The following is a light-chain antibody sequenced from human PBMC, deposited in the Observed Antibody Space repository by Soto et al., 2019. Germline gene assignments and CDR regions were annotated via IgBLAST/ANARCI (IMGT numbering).Light chain of an antibody. Sequence: DIQMTQSPSTLSASVGDRVSVTCRASQSIDKWLAWYQKKPGKAPKLLMYKTSLLQSGIPSRFSGSGSGTEFTLTISSLQSDDVASYYCQQYSKYPWTFGQGTKVEV. CDR2: KTS. V-gene: IGKV1-5*03. CDR3: QQYSKYPWT. J-gene: IGKJ1*01. CDR1: QSIDKW.